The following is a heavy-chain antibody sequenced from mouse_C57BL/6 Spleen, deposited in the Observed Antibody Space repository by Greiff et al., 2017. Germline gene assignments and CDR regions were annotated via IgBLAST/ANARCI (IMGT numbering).Heavy chain of an antibody. D-gene: IGHD1-1*01. CDR1: GYSFTDYN. V-gene: IGHV1-39*01. CDR3: ATFTTVVANFDY. CDR2: INPNYGTT. Sequence: VHVKQSGPELVKPGASVKISCKASGYSFTDYNMNWVKQSNGKSLEWIGVINPNYGTTSYNQKFKGKATLTVDQSSSTAYMQLNSLTSEDSAVYYCATFTTVVANFDYWGQGTTLTVSS. J-gene: IGHJ2*01.